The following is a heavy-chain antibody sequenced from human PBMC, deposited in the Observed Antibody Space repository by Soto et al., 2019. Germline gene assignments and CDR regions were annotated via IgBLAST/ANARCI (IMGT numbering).Heavy chain of an antibody. V-gene: IGHV6-1*01. CDR1: GDSVSSNSAA. D-gene: IGHD1-26*01. CDR2: TYYRSKWYN. J-gene: IGHJ4*02. CDR3: AREGISSGELTNYFDY. Sequence: SETLSLTCAISGDSVSSNSAAWNWIRQSPSRGLEWLGRTYYRSKWYNDYAVSVKSRITINPDTSKNQFSLQLNSVTPEDTAVYYCAREGISSGELTNYFDYWGQGTLVTVSS.